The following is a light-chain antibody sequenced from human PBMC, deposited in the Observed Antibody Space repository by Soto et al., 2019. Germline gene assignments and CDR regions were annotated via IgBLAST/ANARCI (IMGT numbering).Light chain of an antibody. CDR2: GAS. J-gene: IGKJ5*01. CDR3: QQYGSSPPVT. Sequence: EIVLTQSPGTLSLSPGERATLSCRASQSVSSSYLAWYQQKPGQAPRLLIYGASGRATGIPARFSGSGSGTYFSLTISRLELADLAVYYWQQYGSSPPVTFGQGTRLEV. V-gene: IGKV3-20*01. CDR1: QSVSSSY.